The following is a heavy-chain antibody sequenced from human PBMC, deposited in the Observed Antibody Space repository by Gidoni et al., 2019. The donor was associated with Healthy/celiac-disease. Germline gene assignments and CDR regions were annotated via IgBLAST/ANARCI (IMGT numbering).Heavy chain of an antibody. CDR3: AKMVVAATLGYDAFDI. CDR1: GCTFSSYG. Sequence: QVQLVESGGGVVQPGRSLRLSCAASGCTFSSYGMHWVRQAPGKGLEWVAVISYDGSNKDYADSVKGRFTISRDNSKNTLYLQMNSLRAEDTAVYYCAKMVVAATLGYDAFDIWGQGTMVTVSS. J-gene: IGHJ3*02. CDR2: ISYDGSNK. V-gene: IGHV3-30*18. D-gene: IGHD2-15*01.